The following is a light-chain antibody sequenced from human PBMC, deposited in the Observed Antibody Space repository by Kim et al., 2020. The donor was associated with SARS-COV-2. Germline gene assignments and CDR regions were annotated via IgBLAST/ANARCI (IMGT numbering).Light chain of an antibody. CDR3: ETWDSNTRV. J-gene: IGLJ2*01. Sequence: QPVLTQSSSASASLGSSVNLTCTLSSGHSSYIIAWHQQQTGKAPRYLMKVEGSGSYNKERRVPDRFSGSSSGADRYLTISNLQSENEADYYCETWDSNTRVFGGGTKVTVL. CDR1: SGHSSYI. CDR2: VEGSGSY. V-gene: IGLV4-60*03.